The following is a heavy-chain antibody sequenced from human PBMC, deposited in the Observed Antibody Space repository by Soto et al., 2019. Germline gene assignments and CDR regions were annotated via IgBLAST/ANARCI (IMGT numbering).Heavy chain of an antibody. Sequence: ETLSLTCAVYGGSFSGYYWSWIRQPPGKGLEWIGEINHSGSTNYNPSLKSRVTISVDTSKNQFSLKLSSVTAADTAVYYCARGTGTRYYGSGSYWGNWFDPWGQGTLVTVSS. J-gene: IGHJ5*02. CDR3: ARGTGTRYYGSGSYWGNWFDP. CDR2: INHSGST. D-gene: IGHD3-10*01. CDR1: GGSFSGYY. V-gene: IGHV4-34*01.